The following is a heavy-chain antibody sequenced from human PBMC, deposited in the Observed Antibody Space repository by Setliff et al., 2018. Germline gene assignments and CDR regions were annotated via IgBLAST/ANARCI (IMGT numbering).Heavy chain of an antibody. V-gene: IGHV1-69*13. D-gene: IGHD3-3*01. CDR2: IIPIFGTA. J-gene: IGHJ5*02. CDR1: GYTFTGYY. CDR3: ARGYRGYYNFWSGSQGANWFDP. Sequence: SVKVSCKASGYTFTGYYMHWVRQAPGQGLEWMGGIIPIFGTANYAQKSQGRVTITADESTSTAYMALSSLRSEDTAVYYCARGYRGYYNFWSGSQGANWFDPWGQGTLVTVSS.